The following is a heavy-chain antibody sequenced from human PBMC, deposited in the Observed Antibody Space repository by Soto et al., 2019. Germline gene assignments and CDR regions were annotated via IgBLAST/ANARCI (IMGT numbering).Heavy chain of an antibody. CDR2: ISSSSSTI. J-gene: IGHJ4*02. D-gene: IGHD3-22*01. CDR3: ARPTYYYDSSGPPAY. Sequence: PGGSLRLSCAASGFNFSTYSMNWVRQAPGKGLEWVSYISSSSSTIFYTDSVKGRFTVSRDNAKNSLYLQMNSLRAEDTAAYYCARPTYYYDSSGPPAYWGQGTLVTVSS. CDR1: GFNFSTYS. V-gene: IGHV3-48*01.